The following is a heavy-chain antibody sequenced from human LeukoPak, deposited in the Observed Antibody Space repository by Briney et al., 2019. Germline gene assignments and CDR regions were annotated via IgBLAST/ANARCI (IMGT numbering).Heavy chain of an antibody. V-gene: IGHV3-30-3*01. D-gene: IGHD3-10*01. CDR1: GFNFGNYA. CDR3: ARDSTYCYESGSSGPHYFDN. Sequence: GGSLRLSCAASGFNFGNYAMHWVRQAPGKGLEWVSLIPSGGFYEYYADSVRGRFTISRDDSGNTLYLQLKSLRPEDTAVYYCARDSTYCYESGSSGPHYFDNWGQGTLVTVSS. CDR2: IPSGGFYE. J-gene: IGHJ4*02.